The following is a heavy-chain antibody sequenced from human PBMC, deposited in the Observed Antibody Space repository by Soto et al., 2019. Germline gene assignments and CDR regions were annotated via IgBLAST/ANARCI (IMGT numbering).Heavy chain of an antibody. CDR2: IYYCGST. J-gene: IGHJ4*02. V-gene: IGHV4-59*08. Sequence: SETLSLTCTVSGGSISSYYWSWIRQPPGKGLEWIGYIYYCGSTNYNPSLKSRVTISVDTSKNQFSLKLSSVTAADTAVYYCARQGQRYSSSTYYFDYWGQGTLVTVSS. CDR1: GGSISSYY. D-gene: IGHD6-13*01. CDR3: ARQGQRYSSSTYYFDY.